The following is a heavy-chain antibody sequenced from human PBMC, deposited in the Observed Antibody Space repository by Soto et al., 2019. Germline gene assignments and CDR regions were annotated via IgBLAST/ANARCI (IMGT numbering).Heavy chain of an antibody. D-gene: IGHD2-15*01. CDR3: PVTGGPSDY. CDR2: IRSKAYGGTT. Sequence: GGSLRLSCTASGFTFGDYAMSWVRQAPGKGLEWVGFIRSKAYGGTTEYAASVKGRFTISIAHSKSIAYLQKNSLKSEDTAVYYGPVTGGPSDYWGQGTLVTVSS. CDR1: GFTFGDYA. J-gene: IGHJ4*02. V-gene: IGHV3-49*04.